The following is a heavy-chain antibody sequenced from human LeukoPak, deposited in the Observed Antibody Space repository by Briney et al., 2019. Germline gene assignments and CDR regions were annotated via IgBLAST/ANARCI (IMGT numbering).Heavy chain of an antibody. J-gene: IGHJ4*02. Sequence: GGSLRLSCAASGFTVSSNYMSWVRQAPGKGLEWVSGISGIDGSTYHIDSVKGRFTISRDNSENTLYLQMNSLRAEDTAVYYCARRLGGNSGHFDSWGQGTLVTVSS. D-gene: IGHD4-23*01. CDR2: ISGIDGST. CDR1: GFTVSSNY. CDR3: ARRLGGNSGHFDS. V-gene: IGHV3-53*01.